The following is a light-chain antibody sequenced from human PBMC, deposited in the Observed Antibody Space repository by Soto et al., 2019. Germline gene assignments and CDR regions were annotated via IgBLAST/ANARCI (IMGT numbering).Light chain of an antibody. J-gene: IGLJ3*02. CDR2: EVS. V-gene: IGLV2-14*01. Sequence: QSVLTQPASVSGSPGQSITISCTGTSSDVGGYKYVSWYQQHPGKAPKVMIYEVSNRPSGVSNRFSGSKSGNTASLTISGLQAEDEADYYCNSYTSSSNWVFGGGTKLTV. CDR3: NSYTSSSNWV. CDR1: SSDVGGYKY.